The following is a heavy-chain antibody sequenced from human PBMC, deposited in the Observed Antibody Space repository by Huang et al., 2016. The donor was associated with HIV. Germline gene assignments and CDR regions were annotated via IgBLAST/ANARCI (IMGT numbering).Heavy chain of an antibody. Sequence: QLQLQESGPGLVKPSETLSLTCTVSGGSIRRDNYYWGWIRQPPGKGLEGIGCIYYSGSTYNNPDIKSRVTRTVDTSKNQFSLKMRLVTAADTAVYYCARLTGSITMIRGVITDPYWGQGTLVTVSS. D-gene: IGHD3-10*01. CDR1: GGSIRRDNYY. V-gene: IGHV4-39*01. CDR3: ARLTGSITMIRGVITDPY. J-gene: IGHJ4*02. CDR2: IYYSGST.